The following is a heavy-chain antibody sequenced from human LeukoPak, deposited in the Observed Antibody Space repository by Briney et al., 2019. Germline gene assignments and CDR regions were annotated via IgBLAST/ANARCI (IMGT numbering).Heavy chain of an antibody. V-gene: IGHV1-8*01. Sequence: RASVKVSCKASGYTFTSYDINWVRQATGQGLEWMGWMNPNSGNTGYAQKFQGRVTMTRDTSTSTVYMELSSLRSEDTAVYYCARSPVAVYGGKWYWFDPWGQGTLVTVSS. CDR1: GYTFTSYD. CDR3: ARSPVAVYGGKWYWFDP. CDR2: MNPNSGNT. D-gene: IGHD4-23*01. J-gene: IGHJ5*02.